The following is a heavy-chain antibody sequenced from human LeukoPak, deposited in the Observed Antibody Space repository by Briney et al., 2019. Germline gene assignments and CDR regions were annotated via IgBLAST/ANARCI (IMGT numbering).Heavy chain of an antibody. D-gene: IGHD6-13*01. J-gene: IGHJ5*02. Sequence: GGSLRLSCAASGFTFSSYSMNWVRQAPGKGLEWVSSISSSSSYIYYADSVKGRFTISRDNAKNSLYLQMNSLRAEDTAVYYCARGSGSSWYGWFDPWGQGTLVTVSS. CDR1: GFTFSSYS. V-gene: IGHV3-21*01. CDR2: ISSSSSYI. CDR3: ARGSGSSWYGWFDP.